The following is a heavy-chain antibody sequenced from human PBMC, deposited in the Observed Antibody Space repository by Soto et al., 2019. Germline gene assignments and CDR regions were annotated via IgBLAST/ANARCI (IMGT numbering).Heavy chain of an antibody. CDR3: ARDLSDSSSWSNFDY. Sequence: GASVKVSCKASGYTFTSYYMHWVRQAPGQGLEWMGIINPSGGSTSYAQKFQGRVTMTRDTSTSTVYMELSSLRSEDTAVYYRARDLSDSSSWSNFDYWGQGTLVTVSS. V-gene: IGHV1-46*01. J-gene: IGHJ4*02. CDR2: INPSGGST. D-gene: IGHD6-13*01. CDR1: GYTFTSYY.